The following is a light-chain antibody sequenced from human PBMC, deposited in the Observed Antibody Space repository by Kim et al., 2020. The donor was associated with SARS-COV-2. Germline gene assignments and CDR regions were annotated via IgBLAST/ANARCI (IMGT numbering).Light chain of an antibody. J-gene: IGKJ3*01. CDR2: DTS. CDR3: QQRFA. CDR1: LYIGDY. V-gene: IGKV1-33*01. Sequence: DNQMTQYPSSLSASVGDKVTITCQASLYIGDYLNWYQQRPGKAPELLIYDTSNLEGGVPSRFSATKSGTDFTFTITNLQAEDVATYYCQQRFAFGPGTKVEI.